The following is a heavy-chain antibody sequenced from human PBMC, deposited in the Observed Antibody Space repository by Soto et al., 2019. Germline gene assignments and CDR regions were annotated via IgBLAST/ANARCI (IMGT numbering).Heavy chain of an antibody. CDR3: VSGLRVVPGTTGPFDL. CDR2: TFYRSTWYY. D-gene: IGHD6-19*01. Sequence: SQTLSLTCAISGDSVSRDSAAWSWIRQSPSRGLEWLGRTFYRSTWYYDYASSVRSRMTINTDTAKNQFSLQLTSVTAEDTAVYYCVSGLRVVPGTTGPFDLWGQGTRVTVSS. J-gene: IGHJ4*02. V-gene: IGHV6-1*01. CDR1: GDSVSRDSAA.